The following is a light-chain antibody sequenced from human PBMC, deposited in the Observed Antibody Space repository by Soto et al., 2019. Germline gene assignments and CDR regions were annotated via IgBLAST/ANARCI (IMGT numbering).Light chain of an antibody. J-gene: IGLJ3*02. CDR3: LLSYNGVRV. V-gene: IGLV7-46*01. Sequence: CASSTGRVTSSQYPYWIQKRPGQAPRTLIYDTLNKHPWTPARFSGSLLGAKAALTLSGAQPEDEADYYCLLSYNGVRVFGGGTKLTVL. CDR1: TGRVTSSQY. CDR2: DTL.